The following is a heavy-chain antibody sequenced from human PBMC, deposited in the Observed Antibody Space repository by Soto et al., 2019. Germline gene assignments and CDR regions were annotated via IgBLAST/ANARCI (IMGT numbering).Heavy chain of an antibody. V-gene: IGHV3-23*01. CDR1: GFTFSSYA. CDR2: ISGSGGST. Sequence: GGSLRLSCAASGFTFSSYAMSWVRQAPGKGLEWVSAISGSGGSTYYADSVKGRFTISRDNSKNTLYLQMNSLRAEDTAVYYCAKSLDLQYEDYYYYMDVWGKGTTVTVSS. J-gene: IGHJ6*03. D-gene: IGHD4-4*01. CDR3: AKSLDLQYEDYYYYMDV.